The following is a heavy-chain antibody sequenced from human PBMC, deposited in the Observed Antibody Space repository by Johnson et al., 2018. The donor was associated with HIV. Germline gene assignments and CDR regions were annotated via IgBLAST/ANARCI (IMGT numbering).Heavy chain of an antibody. V-gene: IGHV3-20*04. CDR1: GFTVRSNY. CDR2: LSFNGGST. CDR3: ARVVMITFGGVIALDAFDM. Sequence: VQLVESGGGLIQPGGSLRLSCSASGFTVRSNYMSWVRHAPWKGLEWVSGLSFNGGSTGYADSVKGRFTISRDKAKTSLYLQMNSLSAEDTALYYCARVVMITFGGVIALDAFDMWGQGTMVTIS. J-gene: IGHJ3*02. D-gene: IGHD3-16*02.